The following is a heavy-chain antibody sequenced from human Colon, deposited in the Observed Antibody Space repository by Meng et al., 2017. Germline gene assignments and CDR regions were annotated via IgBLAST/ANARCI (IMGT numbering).Heavy chain of an antibody. CDR3: ARDSCSRGYSPFDY. D-gene: IGHD3-22*01. Sequence: VLPEAQRPGLVKPSQNLSRTLSLSGASASSTSGAWNWIRQSPSRGLEGLGRTDYRPKWYNAYAISAKSRITNNPDTSQNQFSLQLNSVTPDDTAVDYCARDSCSRGYSPFDYWGQGTLVTVSS. CDR2: TDYRPKWYN. V-gene: IGHV6-1*02. J-gene: IGHJ4*02. CDR1: GASASSTSGA.